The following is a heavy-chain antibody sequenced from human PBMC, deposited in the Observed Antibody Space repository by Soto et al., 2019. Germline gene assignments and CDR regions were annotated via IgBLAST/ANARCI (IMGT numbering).Heavy chain of an antibody. V-gene: IGHV4-59*08. CDR3: ARLDSLTYYDILTGPGSFDY. J-gene: IGHJ4*02. Sequence: PSETLSVTCTVAGGSISSYCWSWIRQPTGKGLEWIGYIYYSGSTNYNPSLKSRVTISVDTSKNQFSLKLSSVTAADTAVYYCARLDSLTYYDILTGPGSFDYWGQGTLVTVSS. CDR1: GGSISSYC. CDR2: IYYSGST. D-gene: IGHD3-9*01.